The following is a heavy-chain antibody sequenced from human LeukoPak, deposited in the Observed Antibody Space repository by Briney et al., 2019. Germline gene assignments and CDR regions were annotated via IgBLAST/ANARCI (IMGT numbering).Heavy chain of an antibody. CDR1: GGSISSYY. V-gene: IGHV4-59*12. Sequence: SETLSLTCSVSGGSISSYYWSWIRQPPGKGLEWIGYIYDSGSTNYNPSLKSRVTISVDTSKNQFSLKLSSVTAADTAVYYCARDQRWLQFIPAFDIWGQGTMVTVSS. CDR2: IYDSGST. D-gene: IGHD5-24*01. J-gene: IGHJ3*02. CDR3: ARDQRWLQFIPAFDI.